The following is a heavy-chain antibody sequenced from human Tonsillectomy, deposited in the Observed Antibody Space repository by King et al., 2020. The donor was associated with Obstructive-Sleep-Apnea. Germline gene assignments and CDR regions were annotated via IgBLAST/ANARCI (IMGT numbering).Heavy chain of an antibody. D-gene: IGHD5-18*01. CDR2: IYDSAST. Sequence: QLQESGPGLVKPSETLSLTCTVAGGSISSYYWSWIRQPPGKGLEWIGYIYDSASTNYNPSLKRRVTISGDTSKNQFYLMLSSVTAADTAVYYCATSGYSYGPLDYWGQGTLVTVSS. CDR3: ATSGYSYGPLDY. J-gene: IGHJ4*02. V-gene: IGHV4-59*08. CDR1: GGSISSYY.